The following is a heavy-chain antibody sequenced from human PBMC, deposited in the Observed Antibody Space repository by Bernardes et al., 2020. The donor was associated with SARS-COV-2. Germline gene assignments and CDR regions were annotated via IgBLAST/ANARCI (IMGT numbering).Heavy chain of an antibody. J-gene: IGHJ4*02. CDR1: GYTFSSYW. D-gene: IGHD1-26*01. Sequence: GGSLRLSCAASGYTFSSYWMHWVRQVPGKGLVWVSRLNSDGSSITYADSVKGRFTISRDNAKNTLYLQMNSLRAEDTAVYYCARGSGDYYFDYWGQGTLVTVSS. CDR3: ARGSGDYYFDY. CDR2: LNSDGSSI. V-gene: IGHV3-74*01.